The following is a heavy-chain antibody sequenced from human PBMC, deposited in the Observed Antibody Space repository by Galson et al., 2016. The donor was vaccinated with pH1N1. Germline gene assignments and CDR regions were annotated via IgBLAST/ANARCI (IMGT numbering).Heavy chain of an antibody. J-gene: IGHJ4*02. Sequence: ETLSLTCSVSGASVSSRNLPWSWIRQPPGQGLEWIGYFSHAGLDNFNSSLKSPGTISVDTSKNQFSLSLRSVTAADTAVYCCARDFWGSLDYWGQGILVTVSS. CDR2: FSHAGLD. V-gene: IGHV4-61*01. CDR1: GASVSSRNLP. D-gene: IGHD7-27*01. CDR3: ARDFWGSLDY.